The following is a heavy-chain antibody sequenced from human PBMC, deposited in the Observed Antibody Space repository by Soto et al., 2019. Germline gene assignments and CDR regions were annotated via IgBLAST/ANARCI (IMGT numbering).Heavy chain of an antibody. V-gene: IGHV3-74*01. Sequence: PGGSLRLSWTASGFTFSHYWMHWVRQTPGKGLVWVSRIISDGSDTNYADSVKGRFTISRDNTKNVLYLQMNSLRVEDTGVYYCVRDSWSIELWGQGTLVNVS. J-gene: IGHJ4*02. CDR1: GFTFSHYW. CDR2: IISDGSDT. D-gene: IGHD3-10*01. CDR3: VRDSWSIEL.